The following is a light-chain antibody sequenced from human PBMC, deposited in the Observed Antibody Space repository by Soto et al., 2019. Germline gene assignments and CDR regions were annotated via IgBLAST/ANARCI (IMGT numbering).Light chain of an antibody. CDR3: QVWDSSTPGAV. V-gene: IGLV3-9*01. Sequence: SYELTQSLSVSVALGQTVRITCGGDNIGSKNVHWYQQKPGQAPVLVIYRDTNRPSGIPDRFSGSNSGNTATLTISRAQAGDGADWCCQVWDSSTPGAVLGGGTKLTV. J-gene: IGLJ2*01. CDR2: RDT. CDR1: NIGSKN.